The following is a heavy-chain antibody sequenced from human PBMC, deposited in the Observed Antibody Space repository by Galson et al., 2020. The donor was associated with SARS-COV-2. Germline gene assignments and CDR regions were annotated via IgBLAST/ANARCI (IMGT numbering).Heavy chain of an antibody. V-gene: IGHV4-34*01. CDR2: INHSGST. CDR3: ARETTGYYYGSVSYYFRGPPRSNWFDP. J-gene: IGHJ5*02. Sequence: SETLSLTCAVYGGSFSGYYWSWIRQPPGKGLEWIGEINHSGSTNYNPSLKSRVTISVDTSKNQFSLKLSSVTAADTAGYYCARETTGYYYGSVSYYFRGPPRSNWFDPSGQGTLVTVSS. CDR1: GGSFSGYY. D-gene: IGHD3-10*01.